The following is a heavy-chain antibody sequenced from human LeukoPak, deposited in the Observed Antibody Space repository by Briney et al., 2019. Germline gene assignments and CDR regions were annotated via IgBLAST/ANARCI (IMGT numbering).Heavy chain of an antibody. D-gene: IGHD3-3*01. CDR3: ARVRGDFWSGSNWFDP. CDR2: IYYRRTT. CDR1: GYSISSGYD. J-gene: IGHJ5*02. V-gene: IGHV4-38-2*02. Sequence: SETLSLTCTVSGYSISSGYDWGWIRQPPGKGLEWIGSIYYRRTTYYNPSLKSRVTISVDTSKNQFSLKLSSVTAADTAVYYCARVRGDFWSGSNWFDPWGQGTLVTVSS.